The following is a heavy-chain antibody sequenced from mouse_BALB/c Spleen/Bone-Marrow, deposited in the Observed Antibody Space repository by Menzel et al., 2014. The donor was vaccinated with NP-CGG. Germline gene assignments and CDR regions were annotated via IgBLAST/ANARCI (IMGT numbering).Heavy chain of an antibody. CDR1: GCSFTGYF. D-gene: IGHD2-1*01. J-gene: IGHJ3*01. CDR2: INPYNGDT. CDR3: ARGGNYQAWFAY. Sequence: VQLQQSGPELVKPGASVKISCKASGCSFTGYFMNWVMQSHGKSLEWIGRINPYNGDTFYNQKFKGKATLTVDKSSSTAHMELRSLASEDSAVYYCARGGNYQAWFAYWGQGTLVTVSA. V-gene: IGHV1-20*02.